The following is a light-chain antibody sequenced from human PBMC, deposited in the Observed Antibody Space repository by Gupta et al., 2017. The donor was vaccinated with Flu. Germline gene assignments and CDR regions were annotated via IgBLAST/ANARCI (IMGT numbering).Light chain of an antibody. CDR3: GTWDTSRSGGV. CDR1: TFNIGKNY. V-gene: IGLV1-51*01. J-gene: IGLJ2*01. CDR2: END. Sequence: VTSSCSGSTFNIGKNYVSWYQQLPVTAPKLLICENDKRPAGIPDRFSGSKSGTTATLAITGLQTVDEADYYCGTWDTSRSGGVFGGGTKLSVL.